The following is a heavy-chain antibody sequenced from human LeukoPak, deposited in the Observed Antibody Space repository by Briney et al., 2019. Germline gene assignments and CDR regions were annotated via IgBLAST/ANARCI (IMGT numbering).Heavy chain of an antibody. CDR2: ISWDGGNT. CDR1: GFTFDDYT. CDR3: ARDFGPAYCGGDCYPTPFDY. V-gene: IGHV3-43*01. J-gene: IGHJ4*02. Sequence: GGSLRLSCAASGFTFDDYTMHWVRQAPGKGLEWVSLISWDGGNTYYADSVKGRFTISRDNAKNSLYLQMNSLRAEDTAVYYCARDFGPAYCGGDCYPTPFDYWGQGTLVTVSS. D-gene: IGHD2-21*02.